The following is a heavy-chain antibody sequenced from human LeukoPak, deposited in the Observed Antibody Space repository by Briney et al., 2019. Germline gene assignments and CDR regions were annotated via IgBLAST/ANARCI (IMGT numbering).Heavy chain of an antibody. CDR3: TRLVPYLDY. V-gene: IGHV3-49*04. J-gene: IGHJ4*02. D-gene: IGHD2-2*01. Sequence: GRSLRLFCTASGFTFGDYAMSWARQAPGQGLEWLGFIRSKVYGETTEYAASVKGRFTVSRDDSNSLAYLQMNSLQTEDTAVYYCTRLVPYLDYWGQGTLVTVSS. CDR1: GFTFGDYA. CDR2: IRSKVYGETT.